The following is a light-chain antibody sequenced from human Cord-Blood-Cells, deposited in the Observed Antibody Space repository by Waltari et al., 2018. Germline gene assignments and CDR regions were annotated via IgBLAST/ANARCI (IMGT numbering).Light chain of an antibody. CDR3: QQYGSSPRT. V-gene: IGKV3-20*01. CDR2: GAS. J-gene: IGKJ1*01. CDR1: QSVSSSY. Sequence: EIVLTQSPATLSLSPGERATLSCRASQSVSSSYLAWYQQKPGQAPRLLIYGASSRATCIPDRFSGSGSGTDFTLTISRLEPEDFAVYYCQQYGSSPRTFGQGTKVEIK.